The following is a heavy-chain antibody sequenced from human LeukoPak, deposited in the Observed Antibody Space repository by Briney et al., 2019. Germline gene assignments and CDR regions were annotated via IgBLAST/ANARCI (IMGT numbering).Heavy chain of an antibody. V-gene: IGHV1-8*01. CDR1: GYTFTSYD. J-gene: IGHJ6*02. D-gene: IGHD3-10*01. CDR3: ARGQEYYGSGFPRGYYGMDV. Sequence: ASVKVSFKASGYTFTSYDINWVRQATGQGLEWMGWMNPNSGNTGYAQKFQGRVTMTRNTSISTAYMELSSLRSEDTAVYYCARGQEYYGSGFPRGYYGMDVWGQGTTVTVSS. CDR2: MNPNSGNT.